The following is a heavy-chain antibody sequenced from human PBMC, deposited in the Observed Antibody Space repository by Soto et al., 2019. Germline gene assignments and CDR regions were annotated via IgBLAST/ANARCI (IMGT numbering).Heavy chain of an antibody. D-gene: IGHD6-13*01. CDR3: ARPISSSWDYYYGMDA. CDR2: IYPGDSDT. Sequence: GESLKISCKGSGYSFTSYWIGWVRQMPGKGLEWMGIIYPGDSDTRYSPSFQGQVTISADKSISTAYLQWSSLKASDTAMYYCARPISSSWDYYYGMDAWGQGTTLTVSS. CDR1: GYSFTSYW. J-gene: IGHJ6*02. V-gene: IGHV5-51*01.